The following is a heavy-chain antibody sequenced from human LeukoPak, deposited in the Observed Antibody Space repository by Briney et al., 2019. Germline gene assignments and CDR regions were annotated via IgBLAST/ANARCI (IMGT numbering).Heavy chain of an antibody. Sequence: SQTLSLTCTVSGGSISSGGYYWSWIRQHPGKGLEWIGYIYYSGSTYYNPSLKSRVTISVDTSKNQFSLKLSSVTAADTAVYYCARGDYDILTGYADNWFDPWGQGTLVTVSS. D-gene: IGHD3-9*01. CDR2: IYYSGST. V-gene: IGHV4-31*03. J-gene: IGHJ5*02. CDR1: GGSISSGGYY. CDR3: ARGDYDILTGYADNWFDP.